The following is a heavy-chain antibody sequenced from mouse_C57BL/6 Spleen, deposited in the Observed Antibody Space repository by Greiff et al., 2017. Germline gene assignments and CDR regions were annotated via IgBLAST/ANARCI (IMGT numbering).Heavy chain of an antibody. V-gene: IGHV14-1*01. J-gene: IGHJ4*01. CDR3: TLYYGNPYYYAMDY. Sequence: EVMLVESGAELVRPGASVKLSCTASGFNIKDYYMHWVKQRPEQGLEWIGRIDPEDGDTEYAPKFQGKATMTADTSSNTAYLQLSSLTSEDTAVYYCTLYYGNPYYYAMDYWGQGTSVTVSS. D-gene: IGHD2-1*01. CDR1: GFNIKDYY. CDR2: IDPEDGDT.